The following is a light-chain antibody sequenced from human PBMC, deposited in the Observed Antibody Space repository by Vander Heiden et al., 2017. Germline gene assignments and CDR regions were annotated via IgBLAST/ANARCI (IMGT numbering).Light chain of an antibody. CDR2: DVS. J-gene: IGLJ3*02. Sequence: QSALTQPASVSGSPGQSITISCTGTSSDVGAYNFVSWYQQHPGGAPKLMIFDVSNRPPGVSSRFSGSKAGNTASLTISGLQEEDEADYYCASDTSSYTWVFGGGTKLT. CDR3: ASDTSSYTWV. CDR1: SSDVGAYNF. V-gene: IGLV2-14*03.